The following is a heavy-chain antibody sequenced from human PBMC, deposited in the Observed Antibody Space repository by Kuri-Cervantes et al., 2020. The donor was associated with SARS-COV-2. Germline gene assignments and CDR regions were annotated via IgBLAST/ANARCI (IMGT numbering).Heavy chain of an antibody. D-gene: IGHD2-15*01. CDR3: AKDRGYCSGGSCLYFNY. Sequence: GESLKISCAASGFTFSSYGMHWVRQAPGKGLEWVAVIWYDGSNKYYADSVKGRFTISRDNSKNTLYLQMNSLRAEDTAVYYCAKDRGYCSGGSCLYFNYWGQGTLVTVSS. V-gene: IGHV3-30*02. J-gene: IGHJ4*02. CDR1: GFTFSSYG. CDR2: IWYDGSNK.